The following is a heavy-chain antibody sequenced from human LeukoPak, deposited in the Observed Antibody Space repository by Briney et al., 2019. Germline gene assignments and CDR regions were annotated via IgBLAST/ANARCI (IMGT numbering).Heavy chain of an antibody. CDR3: AREYDSSGPAYSYGMDI. Sequence: GGSLRLSCAASGFTFTTYSMNWVRQAPGKGLEWVSVIYSGGSTYYADSVKGRFTISRDNSKNTLYLQMNSLRAEDTAVYYCAREYDSSGPAYSYGMDIWGQGTTVTVSS. CDR1: GFTFTTYS. J-gene: IGHJ6*02. D-gene: IGHD3-22*01. CDR2: IYSGGST. V-gene: IGHV3-53*01.